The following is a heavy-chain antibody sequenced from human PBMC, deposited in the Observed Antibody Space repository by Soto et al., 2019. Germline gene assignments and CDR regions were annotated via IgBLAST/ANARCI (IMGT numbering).Heavy chain of an antibody. V-gene: IGHV4-31*03. J-gene: IGHJ4*02. CDR3: ARDLRFSSTNYFAF. D-gene: IGHD2-8*01. Sequence: SETLSLTCTVSGGSVSSGSYYWSWIRQHPGRGLEWIGYIYYTGNTYYNPSLKSRLAISVDTSKNQFSLKLTSVTADDTAVYYCARDLRFSSTNYFAFWGRGTLVTVSS. CDR2: IYYTGNT. CDR1: GGSVSSGSYY.